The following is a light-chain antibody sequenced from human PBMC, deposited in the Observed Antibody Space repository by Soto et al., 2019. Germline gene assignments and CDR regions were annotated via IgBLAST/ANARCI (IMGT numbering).Light chain of an antibody. CDR1: SSDVGSYNY. J-gene: IGLJ2*01. CDR3: SSYTNSSTHVV. CDR2: DVS. V-gene: IGLV2-14*01. Sequence: QSALTQPASVSGSPGQSITISCTGTSSDVGSYNYVSWYQQYPGKAPKLLIYDVSNRPSGVSYRFSGSKSVNTASLTISGLQAEDDDDYYCSSYTNSSTHVVFGGGTKLTVL.